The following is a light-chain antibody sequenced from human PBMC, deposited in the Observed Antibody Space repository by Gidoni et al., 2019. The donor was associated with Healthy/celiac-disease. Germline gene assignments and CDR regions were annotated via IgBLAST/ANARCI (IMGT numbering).Light chain of an antibody. CDR2: TDS. CDR3: QSADSSGTYLVV. V-gene: IGLV3-25*03. Sequence: SYELTPPPSVSVSPGQTARITCSGDALPKQYAYWYQQKPGQAPVLLIYTDSERPSGNPERFSGSSSGTTVTLTISGVQAEDEADYYCQSADSSGTYLVVFGGGTKLTVL. J-gene: IGLJ2*01. CDR1: ALPKQY.